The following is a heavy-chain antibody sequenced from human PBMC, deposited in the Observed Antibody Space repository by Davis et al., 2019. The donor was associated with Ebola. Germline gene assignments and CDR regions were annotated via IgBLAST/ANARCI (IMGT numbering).Heavy chain of an antibody. J-gene: IGHJ4*02. CDR1: GFTFSKYY. CDR2: ISVSGNTF. Sequence: GGSLRLSCAASGFTFSKYYMSWIRQSPGKGLEWVSYISVSGNTFYYADSVKGRFTVSRDNAQNSLFLQMSGLRADDTAVYYCARDRGLWKASDYWGQGTLVTVSS. CDR3: ARDRGLWKASDY. D-gene: IGHD3/OR15-3a*01. V-gene: IGHV3-11*01.